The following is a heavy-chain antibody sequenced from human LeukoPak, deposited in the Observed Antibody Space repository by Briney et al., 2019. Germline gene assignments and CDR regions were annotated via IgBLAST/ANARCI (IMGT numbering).Heavy chain of an antibody. J-gene: IGHJ5*02. CDR2: IYTGGRV. CDR1: GGFVNSDY. Sequence: SETLSLTCSVSGGFVNSDYWNWIRQSAGKGLESIGHIYTGGRVEYHPSFKSRVTMSIDTSKNQFSLRLNSVTAADTGVYYCAGRYHGGPGFDPWGQGTLVVVSS. CDR3: AGRYHGGPGFDP. D-gene: IGHD2-2*01. V-gene: IGHV4-4*07.